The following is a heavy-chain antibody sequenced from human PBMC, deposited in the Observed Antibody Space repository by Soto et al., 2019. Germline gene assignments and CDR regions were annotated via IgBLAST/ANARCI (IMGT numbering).Heavy chain of an antibody. CDR3: ATSEGYCGADCLNWFDP. Sequence: SETLSLTCTVTGVSISSRSYYWGWIRQPPGKGLEWIGSMYHRGSTYYNPSLKSRVTISVDTSKNQFSLKLRSVTAADTALYYCATSEGYCGADCLNWFDPCGQGTLVTVS. D-gene: IGHD2-21*02. CDR1: GVSISSRSYY. J-gene: IGHJ5*02. CDR2: MYHRGST. V-gene: IGHV4-39*01.